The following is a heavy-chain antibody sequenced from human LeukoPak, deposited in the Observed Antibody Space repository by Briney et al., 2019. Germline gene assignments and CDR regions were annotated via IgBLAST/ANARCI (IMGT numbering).Heavy chain of an antibody. D-gene: IGHD2-2*01. Sequence: GASVKVSCKASGYTFTSYDINWVRQATGQGLEWMGWMNPNSGNTGYAQKFQGRVTMTRNTSISTAYMELSSLRSEDTAVYYCARAPMLTICSSTSCYRSLRAFDIWGQGIMVTVSS. CDR3: ARAPMLTICSSTSCYRSLRAFDI. CDR2: MNPNSGNT. CDR1: GYTFTSYD. J-gene: IGHJ3*02. V-gene: IGHV1-8*01.